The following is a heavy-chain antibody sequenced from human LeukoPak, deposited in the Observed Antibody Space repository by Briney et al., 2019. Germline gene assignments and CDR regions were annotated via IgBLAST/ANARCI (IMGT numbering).Heavy chain of an antibody. CDR2: INPSGGST. CDR1: GYTFTSYY. V-gene: IGHV1-46*01. CDR3: ARDLIERVVVPAARSFGAFDI. D-gene: IGHD2-2*01. Sequence: ASVTVSCKASGYTFTSYYMHWVRQAPGQGLEWMGIINPSGGSTSYAQKFQGRVTMTRDTSTSTVYMELSSLRSEDTAVYYCARDLIERVVVPAARSFGAFDIWGQGTMVTVSS. J-gene: IGHJ3*02.